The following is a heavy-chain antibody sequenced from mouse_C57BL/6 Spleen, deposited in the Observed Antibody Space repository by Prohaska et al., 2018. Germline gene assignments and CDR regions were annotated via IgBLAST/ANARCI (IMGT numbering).Heavy chain of an antibody. CDR2: IHTNRGST. J-gene: IGHJ4*01. V-gene: IGHV1-64*01. CDR1: GYTFTSYW. CDR3: ARSGYSYGRSYEYAMDY. D-gene: IGHD1-1*01. Sequence: QVQLQQPGAELVKPGASLKLSCKASGYTFTSYWMHWVKQRPGQGREWIGMIHTNRGSTNYNEKFKSKATLTLDKSASTAYRQLSSLTSEDSAVYYGARSGYSYGRSYEYAMDYWGQGTSVTVSS.